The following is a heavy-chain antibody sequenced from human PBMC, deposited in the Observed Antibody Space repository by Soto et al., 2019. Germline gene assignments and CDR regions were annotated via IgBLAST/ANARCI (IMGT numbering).Heavy chain of an antibody. CDR2: INPNSGGT. J-gene: IGHJ6*02. D-gene: IGHD2-2*01. V-gene: IGHV1-2*04. Sequence: ASVKVSCKASGYTFTGCYMHWVRQAPGQGLEWMGWINPNSGGTNYAQKFQGWVTMTRDTSISTAYMELSRLRSDDTAVYYCARGGGKFYQLLGLYYYYGMDVWGQGTTVTVSS. CDR1: GYTFTGCY. CDR3: ARGGGKFYQLLGLYYYYGMDV.